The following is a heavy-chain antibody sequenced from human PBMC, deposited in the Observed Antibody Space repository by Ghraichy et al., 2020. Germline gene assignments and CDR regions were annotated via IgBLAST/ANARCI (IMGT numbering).Heavy chain of an antibody. D-gene: IGHD6-6*01. J-gene: IGHJ6*02. CDR1: ELTLSNAW. CDR2: IKSNTDGGTT. Sequence: GGSLRLSCAASELTLSNAWVSWVRQAPGMGLEWVGRIKSNTDGGTTDYAAPVQGRFTISRDDSKNTVFLQMISLKTEDTGVYYCTTEGGIATRPRDTEYYYYGMDVWGQGTTVTVSS. CDR3: TTEGGIATRPRDTEYYYYGMDV. V-gene: IGHV3-15*01.